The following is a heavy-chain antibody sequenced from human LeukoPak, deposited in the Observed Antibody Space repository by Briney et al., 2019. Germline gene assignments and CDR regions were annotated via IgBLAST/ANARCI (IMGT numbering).Heavy chain of an antibody. J-gene: IGHJ4*02. CDR1: GFIFSSYA. Sequence: GGSLRLSCAASGFIFSSYAMSWVRQAPGKGLEWVSAISGSGGSTYYADSVKGRFTISRDNSKNTLYLQMNSLRAEDTAVYYCAKGSCSSTSCRIDYWGQGTLVTVSS. CDR2: ISGSGGST. CDR3: AKGSCSSTSCRIDY. D-gene: IGHD2-2*01. V-gene: IGHV3-23*01.